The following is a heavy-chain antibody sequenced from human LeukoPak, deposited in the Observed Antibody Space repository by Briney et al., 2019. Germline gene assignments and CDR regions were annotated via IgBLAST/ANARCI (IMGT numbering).Heavy chain of an antibody. CDR3: AKGGRAAFFFDY. CDR2: IRSDGSDK. Sequence: PGGSLRLSCAASGFTFSNSGMHWVRQAPGKGLEWVAFIRSDGSDKYYADSVKGRFTISRDNSKNTLNLQMNSLRAEDTAVYYCAKGGRAAFFFDYWGPGTLVTVSS. V-gene: IGHV3-30*02. D-gene: IGHD2-15*01. CDR1: GFTFSNSG. J-gene: IGHJ4*02.